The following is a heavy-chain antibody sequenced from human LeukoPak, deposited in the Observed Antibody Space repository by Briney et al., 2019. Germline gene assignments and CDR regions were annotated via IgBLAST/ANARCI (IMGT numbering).Heavy chain of an antibody. J-gene: IGHJ5*02. CDR1: GGSIRSGGYY. Sequence: SLTLSLTGTVSGGSIRSGGYYWTWIRHPPRKRLEWIGYIYLIGSTYYNPSLKSRVTISVDRSKNQFSLKLSSVTAADTAVYYCARGTYYYDSSGYPEHWFDPWGQGTLVTVSS. V-gene: IGHV4-30-2*01. D-gene: IGHD3-22*01. CDR2: IYLIGST. CDR3: ARGTYYYDSSGYPEHWFDP.